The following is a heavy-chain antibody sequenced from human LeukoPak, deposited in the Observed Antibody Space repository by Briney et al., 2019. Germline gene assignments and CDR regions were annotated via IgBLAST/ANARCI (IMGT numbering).Heavy chain of an antibody. CDR2: IKQDGSEK. D-gene: IGHD6-13*01. V-gene: IGHV3-7*01. J-gene: IGHJ3*02. Sequence: NPGGSLRLSCAASGFTFSSYWMSWVRQAPGKGLEWVANIKQDGSEKYYVDSVKGRFTISRDNAKNSLYLQMNSLRAKDTAVYYCASFIARYAFDIWGQGTMVTVSS. CDR3: ASFIARYAFDI. CDR1: GFTFSSYW.